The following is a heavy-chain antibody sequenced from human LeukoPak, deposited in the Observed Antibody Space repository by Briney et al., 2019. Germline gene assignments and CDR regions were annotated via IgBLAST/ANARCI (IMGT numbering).Heavy chain of an antibody. D-gene: IGHD3-16*02. CDR2: INPNSGGT. J-gene: IGHJ4*02. V-gene: IGHV1-2*02. Sequence: ASVKVSCKASGYTFTGYYMHWVRQAPGQGLEWMGWINPNSGGTNYAQKFQGRVTMTRDTSISTAYMELSRLRSDDTAVYYCARDSSRGNYVWGSYRLDYWGQGTLVTVSS. CDR3: ARDSSRGNYVWGSYRLDY. CDR1: GYTFTGYY.